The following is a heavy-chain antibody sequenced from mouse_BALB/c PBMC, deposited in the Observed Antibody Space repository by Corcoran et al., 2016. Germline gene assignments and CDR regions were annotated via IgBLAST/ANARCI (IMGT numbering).Heavy chain of an antibody. V-gene: IGHV14-3*02. J-gene: IGHJ1*01. CDR3: ANWDWYFDV. CDR2: IDPANGNT. D-gene: IGHD4-1*01. CDR1: GFNIKDTY. Sequence: EVQLQQSGAELVKPGASVKLSCTASGFNIKDTYMHWVKQRPEQGLEWIGRIDPANGNTKYDPKFQGKATITADTSSNTAYLQLSSLTSEDTAVYYCANWDWYFDVWGAGTTVTVS.